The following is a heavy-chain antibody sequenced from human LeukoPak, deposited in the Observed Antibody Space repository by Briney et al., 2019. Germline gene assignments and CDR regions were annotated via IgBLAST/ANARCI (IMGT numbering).Heavy chain of an antibody. CDR2: IYYSGST. CDR3: ASLAIFSGTTGTH. V-gene: IGHV4-39*01. J-gene: IGHJ1*01. Sequence: SETLSLTRTVSGGSISSSSYYWGWIRQPPGKGLEWIGSIYYSGSTYYNPSLKSRVTIPVDTSKNQFSLKLSSVTAADTAVYYCASLAIFSGTTGTHWGQGTLVTVSS. CDR1: GGSISSSSYY. D-gene: IGHD1-1*01.